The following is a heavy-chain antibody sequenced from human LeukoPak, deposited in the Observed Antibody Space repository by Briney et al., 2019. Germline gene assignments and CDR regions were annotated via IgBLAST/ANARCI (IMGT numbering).Heavy chain of an antibody. Sequence: GGSLRLSCAASGFTFSGSAMHWVRQASGKELEWVGRIRSKANSYATAYAASVKGRFTISRDDSKNTAYLQMNSLKTEDTAVYYCTRRGDGYNYAFDIWGQGTMVTVSS. D-gene: IGHD5-24*01. CDR1: GFTFSGSA. CDR3: TRRGDGYNYAFDI. CDR2: IRSKANSYAT. J-gene: IGHJ3*02. V-gene: IGHV3-73*01.